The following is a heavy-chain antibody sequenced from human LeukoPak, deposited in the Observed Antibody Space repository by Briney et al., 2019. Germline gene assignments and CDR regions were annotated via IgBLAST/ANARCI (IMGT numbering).Heavy chain of an antibody. D-gene: IGHD3-10*01. J-gene: IGHJ4*02. CDR1: GIIFSSYS. CDR2: ISSSSSTI. CDR3: AKEPTVRGAIDC. Sequence: GGSLRLSCAASGIIFSSYSMNWVRQAPGKGLEWVSYISSSSSTIYYADSVKGRFTISRDNAKNSLYLQMNSLRAEDTAVYYCAKEPTVRGAIDCWGQGTLVTVSS. V-gene: IGHV3-48*01.